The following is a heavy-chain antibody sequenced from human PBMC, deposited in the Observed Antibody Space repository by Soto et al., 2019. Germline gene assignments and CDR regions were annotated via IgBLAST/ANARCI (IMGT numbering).Heavy chain of an antibody. CDR1: GYGFSIHW. CDR2: IYPGNSDT. D-gene: IGHD2-15*01. V-gene: IGHV5-51*01. J-gene: IGHJ6*02. CDR3: ASDSHCSGGRDYYYYGMDV. Sequence: PGESLKISCQGSGYGFSIHWVAWLRQMPGKGLEWVGFIYPGNSDTMYSPSFQGQVTISADSALSTTYLQWDTLKPSDTAIYFCASDSHCSGGRDYYYYGMDVWGQGTTVTVSS.